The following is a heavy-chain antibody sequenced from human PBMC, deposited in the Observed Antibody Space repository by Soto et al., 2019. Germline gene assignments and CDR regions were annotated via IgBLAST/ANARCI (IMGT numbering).Heavy chain of an antibody. V-gene: IGHV3-30*18. D-gene: IGHD1-26*01. CDR2: IAYDGNEK. J-gene: IGHJ6*02. CDR3: EQDVGDYVPYYYGVDV. Sequence: QVQLVESGGGVVQPGTSLRLSCAASGFTFKTHAMHWVRQAPGKGLAWMAVIAYDGNEKFYADSVKGRFTISRDNSKNSLYLQINTLRNEDTAVYYCEQDVGDYVPYYYGVDVWGQGTTVTVSS. CDR1: GFTFKTHA.